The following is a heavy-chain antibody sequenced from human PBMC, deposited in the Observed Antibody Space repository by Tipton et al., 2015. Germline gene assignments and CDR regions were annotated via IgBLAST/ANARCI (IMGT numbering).Heavy chain of an antibody. CDR2: IIPIIGAA. V-gene: IGHV1-69*01. Sequence: QSGAEVKKPGSSVKVSCKASGGTFSRYGISWVRQAPGQGLEWMGGIIPIIGAADHEQKFQGRVTITADESTNTAYMELSSLRSEDTAVYYCARIGPGSGWYDYWGQGTLVTVSS. CDR3: ARIGPGSGWYDY. D-gene: IGHD6-19*01. CDR1: GGTFSRYG. J-gene: IGHJ4*02.